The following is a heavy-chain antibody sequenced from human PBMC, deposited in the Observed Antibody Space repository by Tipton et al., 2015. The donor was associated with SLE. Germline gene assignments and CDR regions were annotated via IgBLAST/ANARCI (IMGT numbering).Heavy chain of an antibody. CDR1: GTSIISGTDY. V-gene: IGHV4-61*02. D-gene: IGHD1-1*01. J-gene: IGHJ6*04. CDR3: ARENWSFSHMDV. CDR2: ISSNGVT. Sequence: TLSLTCAVSGTSIISGTDYWTRIRQRAGKGLEWMGRISSNGVTNYNQFLKSRVTFSVDPSKNQFSLQLTSVTAADTALYFCARENWSFSHMDVWGIGTTVTVSS.